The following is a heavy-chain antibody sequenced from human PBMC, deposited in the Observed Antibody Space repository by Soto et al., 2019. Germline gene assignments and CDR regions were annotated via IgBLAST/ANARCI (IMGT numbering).Heavy chain of an antibody. V-gene: IGHV3-7*01. CDR3: ARDPNSCTNGRCHRAFDV. CDR1: GFTFSSYW. CDR2: VKQDGSDE. D-gene: IGHD2-8*01. J-gene: IGHJ3*01. Sequence: EVQLVESGGGLVQPGGSLRLSCVASGFTFSSYWMTWFRQAPGKGLEWVANVKQDGSDEDYVDSVKGRFTISRDNAKNSVYLQMNSLRAEDTAVYYCARDPNSCTNGRCHRAFDVWGQGTMVTVSS.